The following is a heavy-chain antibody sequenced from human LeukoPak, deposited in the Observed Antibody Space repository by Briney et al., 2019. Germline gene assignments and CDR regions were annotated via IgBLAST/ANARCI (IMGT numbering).Heavy chain of an antibody. CDR2: IYYSKKT. Sequence: SETLSLTCTVSGGSISSSSAYWGWLRQPPGRGLEWVGSIYYSKKTYSNPSLKSRVTISADTSKNQYSLTLGSVSATDTAVYYCVSPRGFSYGYFDYWGQGTLVTVSS. J-gene: IGHJ4*02. D-gene: IGHD5-18*01. CDR1: GGSISSSSAY. CDR3: VSPRGFSYGYFDY. V-gene: IGHV4-39*01.